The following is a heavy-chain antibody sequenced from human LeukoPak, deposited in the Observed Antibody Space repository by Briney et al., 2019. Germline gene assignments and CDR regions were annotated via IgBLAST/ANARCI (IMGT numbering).Heavy chain of an antibody. D-gene: IGHD1-26*01. Sequence: SETLSLTCTVSGGSISSYYWSWIRQPAGKGLGWIGRIYTSGSTNYNPSLKSRVTISVDTSKNQFSLRLSSVTAADTAVYYCARVVGAMSFDYWGQGTLVTVSS. CDR3: ARVVGAMSFDY. J-gene: IGHJ4*02. V-gene: IGHV4-4*07. CDR2: IYTSGST. CDR1: GGSISSYY.